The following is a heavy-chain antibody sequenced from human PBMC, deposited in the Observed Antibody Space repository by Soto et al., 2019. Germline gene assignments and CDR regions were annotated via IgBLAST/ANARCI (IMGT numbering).Heavy chain of an antibody. CDR1: GGSISSYY. V-gene: IGHV4-59*01. J-gene: IGHJ3*02. Sequence: SETLSLTCTVSGGSISSYYWSWIRQPPGKGLEWIGYIYYSGSTNYNPSLKSRVTISVDTSKNQFSLKLSSVTAADTAVYYCARAGAEGYYYDRSRAFDIWGQGTMVTVSS. CDR3: ARAGAEGYYYDRSRAFDI. D-gene: IGHD3-22*01. CDR2: IYYSGST.